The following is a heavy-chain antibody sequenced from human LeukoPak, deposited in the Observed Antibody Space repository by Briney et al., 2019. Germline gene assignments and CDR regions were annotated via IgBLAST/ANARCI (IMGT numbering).Heavy chain of an antibody. V-gene: IGHV3-74*01. D-gene: IGHD4-23*01. CDR1: GLTISNYW. Sequence: GGSLRLSCAASGLTISNYWMHWVRQAPGKELVWVSRINSDGSSPTYADSVKGRFTISRDNAKNTLYLQMNSVRAEDTAVYYCAKGGTTVVDYWGQGTLVTVSS. J-gene: IGHJ4*02. CDR2: INSDGSSP. CDR3: AKGGTTVVDY.